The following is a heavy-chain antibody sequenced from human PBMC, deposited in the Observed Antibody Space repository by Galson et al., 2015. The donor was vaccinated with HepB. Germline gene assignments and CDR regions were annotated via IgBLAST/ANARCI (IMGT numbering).Heavy chain of an antibody. J-gene: IGHJ6*02. D-gene: IGHD4-23*01. CDR3: TTDLSTVVMAAYYYYYALDV. Sequence: SLRLSCAASGFTFSSYAMTMSWVRQAPGKGLEWVSSISGSGGSTYYADSVKGRFTISRDKSKNSLYLQMNSLKAEDTAVYYCTTDLSTVVMAAYYYYYALDVWGQGTTVTVSS. CDR2: ISGSGGST. CDR1: GFTFSSYA. V-gene: IGHV3-23*01.